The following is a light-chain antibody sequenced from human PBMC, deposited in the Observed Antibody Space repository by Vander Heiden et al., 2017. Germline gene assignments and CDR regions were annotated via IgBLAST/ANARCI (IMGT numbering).Light chain of an antibody. Sequence: DLVMTQSPLSLAVTPGEPASISCSSTQSLFHSEGHNFFDLYQQKPGQSPRLLIYWGSNRASGVPDRFSGSESGTDFTLKISRVEAEDAGVYYCMQALQTPYTFGQGTKLEIK. CDR2: WGS. J-gene: IGKJ2*01. V-gene: IGKV2-28*01. CDR1: QSLFHSEGHNF. CDR3: MQALQTPYT.